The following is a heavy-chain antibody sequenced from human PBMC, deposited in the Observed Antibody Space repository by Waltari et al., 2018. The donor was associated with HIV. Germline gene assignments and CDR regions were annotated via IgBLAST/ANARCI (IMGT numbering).Heavy chain of an antibody. CDR2: IYTSGST. CDR1: GGSIRSGSYY. D-gene: IGHD3-3*01. J-gene: IGHJ5*02. Sequence: QVQLQESGPGLVKPSQTLSLTCTVSGGSIRSGSYYWSWIRPPAGKGLELIGRIYTSGSTNYNPSLESRVTISVDTSRNQFSLKLRSVTAADTAVYYCARAYYDFWSGTGSSGNWFDPWGQGTLVTVSS. V-gene: IGHV4-61*02. CDR3: ARAYYDFWSGTGSSGNWFDP.